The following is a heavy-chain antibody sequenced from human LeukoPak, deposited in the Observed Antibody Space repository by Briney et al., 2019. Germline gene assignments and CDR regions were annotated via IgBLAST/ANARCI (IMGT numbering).Heavy chain of an antibody. CDR3: AKKGYYDGSGYYMYYFDH. CDR2: IDMSAITI. Sequence: PGGSLRLSCAASGFTFSDYYMGWIRQAPGKGLEWVSYIDMSAITIYYADSVKGRFTISRDNSKNTLYLQMNSLGAEDTAVYYCAKKGYYDGSGYYMYYFDHWGQGTLVTVSS. J-gene: IGHJ4*02. D-gene: IGHD3-22*01. V-gene: IGHV3-11*01. CDR1: GFTFSDYY.